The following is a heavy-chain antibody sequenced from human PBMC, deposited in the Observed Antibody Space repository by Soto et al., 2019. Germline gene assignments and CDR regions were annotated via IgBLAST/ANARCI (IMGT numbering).Heavy chain of an antibody. CDR3: ARDQTTVTTLPYYFDY. Sequence: ASVKVSCKASGYTFTSYGISWVRQAPGQGLEWMGWISAYNGNTNYAQKLQGRVTMTTDTSTSTAYMELRSLRSDDTAVYYCARDQTTVTTLPYYFDYWGQGTLVTVSS. CDR2: ISAYNGNT. V-gene: IGHV1-18*01. CDR1: GYTFTSYG. D-gene: IGHD4-17*01. J-gene: IGHJ4*02.